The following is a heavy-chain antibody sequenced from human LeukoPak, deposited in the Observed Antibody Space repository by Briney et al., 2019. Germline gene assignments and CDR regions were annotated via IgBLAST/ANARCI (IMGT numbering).Heavy chain of an antibody. Sequence: GGSLRLSCAASGFTFSSYSMNWVRQAPGKGLEWVSSISSSSSYIYYADSVKGRFTISRDNSKNTLFLQMNSLRAEDTAVYYCARDWTSSFDYWGQGTLVTVSS. D-gene: IGHD3/OR15-3a*01. CDR3: ARDWTSSFDY. V-gene: IGHV3-21*01. J-gene: IGHJ4*02. CDR2: ISSSSSYI. CDR1: GFTFSSYS.